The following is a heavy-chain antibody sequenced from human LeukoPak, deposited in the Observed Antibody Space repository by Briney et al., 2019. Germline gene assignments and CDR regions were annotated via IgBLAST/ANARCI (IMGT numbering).Heavy chain of an antibody. CDR3: ATVQWLRSRVEKYYFDY. J-gene: IGHJ4*02. CDR1: GYTLTELS. D-gene: IGHD5-12*01. Sequence: VASVKVSCKVSGYTLTELSMHWVRQAPGKGLEGMGGFDPEDGETIYAQKFQGRVTMTEDTSTDTAYMELSSLRSEDTAVYYCATVQWLRSRVEKYYFDYWGQGTLVTVSP. CDR2: FDPEDGET. V-gene: IGHV1-24*01.